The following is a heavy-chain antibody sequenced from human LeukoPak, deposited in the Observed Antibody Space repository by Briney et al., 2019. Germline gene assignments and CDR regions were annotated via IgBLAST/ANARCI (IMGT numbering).Heavy chain of an antibody. J-gene: IGHJ6*02. D-gene: IGHD1-14*01. Sequence: GGSLRLSCAASGFMFTNCAFHWVRQAPGKGPEWVATVSYDGKYEFYSDSVKGRFTISRDNSKNTLYLQMNSLRAEDTAVYYCAKDQQVSSAYYYNGMDVWGQGTTVTVSS. CDR2: VSYDGKYE. CDR1: GFMFTNCA. V-gene: IGHV3-30*18. CDR3: AKDQQVSSAYYYNGMDV.